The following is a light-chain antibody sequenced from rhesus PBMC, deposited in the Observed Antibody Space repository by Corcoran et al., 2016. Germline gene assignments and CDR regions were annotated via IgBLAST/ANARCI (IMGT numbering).Light chain of an antibody. CDR3: QQYNSAPYS. V-gene: IGKV1-21*01. CDR1: QGINSW. Sequence: DLQMTQSPSSLSASVGDRVTITCRASQGINSWLAWCQMKLGKAPKFLVYKESSMQSGVPSRFSGSGSVTDFTLTISSLQTEDFSTYYCQQYNSAPYSFGQGTKVEIK. J-gene: IGKJ2*01. CDR2: KES.